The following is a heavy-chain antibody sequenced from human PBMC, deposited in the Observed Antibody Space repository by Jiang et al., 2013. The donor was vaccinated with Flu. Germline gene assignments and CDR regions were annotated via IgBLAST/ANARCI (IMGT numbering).Heavy chain of an antibody. D-gene: IGHD2-2*03. CDR3: ARVDIVVVPAAGSFYYGMDV. Sequence: QGLEWMGWISAYNGNTNYAQKLQGRVTMTTDTSTSTAYMELRSLRSDDTAVYYCARVDIVVVPAAGSFYYGMDVWGQGTTVTVSS. CDR2: ISAYNGNT. J-gene: IGHJ6*02. V-gene: IGHV1-18*01.